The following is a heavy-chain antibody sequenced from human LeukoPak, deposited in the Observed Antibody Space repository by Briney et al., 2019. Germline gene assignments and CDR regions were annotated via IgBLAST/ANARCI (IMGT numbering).Heavy chain of an antibody. CDR1: GYTFTSYG. D-gene: IGHD3-3*01. V-gene: IGHV1-69*06. J-gene: IGHJ6*03. CDR3: ARGAGEAYYDFWSGYYTFSNNYYYYYMDV. Sequence: ASVKVSCKASGYTFTSYGISWVRQAPGQGLEWMGGIIPIFGTANYAQKFQGRVTITADKSTSTAYMGLSSLRSEDTAVYYCARGAGEAYYDFWSGYYTFSNNYYYYYMDVWGKGTTVTVSS. CDR2: IIPIFGTA.